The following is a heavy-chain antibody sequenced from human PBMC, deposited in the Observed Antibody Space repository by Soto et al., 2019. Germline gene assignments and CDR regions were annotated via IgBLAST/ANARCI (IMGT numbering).Heavy chain of an antibody. CDR3: ARDRGAVTGQYFDY. CDR1: GFTFSAVY. Sequence: QVQLEESGGGLVKPGGSLRLSCAASGFTFSAVYMSWIRQAPNKGLEYISYISSSGTSANYADSVKGRFTISRDNDKNSLYLQMNSLRAEDTAVYYCARDRGAVTGQYFDYWGQGALVTVSS. V-gene: IGHV3-11*05. J-gene: IGHJ4*02. CDR2: ISSSGTSA. D-gene: IGHD6-19*01.